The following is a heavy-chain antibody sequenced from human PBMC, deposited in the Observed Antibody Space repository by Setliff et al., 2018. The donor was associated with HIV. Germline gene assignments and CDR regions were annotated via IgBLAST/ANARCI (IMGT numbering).Heavy chain of an antibody. Sequence: GGSLRLSCAASGFTVSSNEMSWVRQAPGKGLEWVSSISGGSTYYADSRKGRFTISRDNSKNTLHLQMNSLRAEDTAVYYCTRGSQPRHYFDYWGQGTLVTVSS. J-gene: IGHJ4*02. CDR1: GFTVSSNE. V-gene: IGHV3-66*01. CDR2: ISGGST. CDR3: TRGSQPRHYFDY.